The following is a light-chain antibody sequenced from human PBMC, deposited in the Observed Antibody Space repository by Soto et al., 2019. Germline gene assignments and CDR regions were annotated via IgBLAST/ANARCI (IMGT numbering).Light chain of an antibody. Sequence: DLQMTQSPSTLSASVGDRVTITCRASQSISSWLAWYQQKPGQAPKLLIYKASTLQSGVPSRFSGSGSGTEFTLAINSLQPDDSATYYCQQYNDNWTFGQGTKV. V-gene: IGKV1-5*03. CDR2: KAS. CDR3: QQYNDNWT. CDR1: QSISSW. J-gene: IGKJ1*01.